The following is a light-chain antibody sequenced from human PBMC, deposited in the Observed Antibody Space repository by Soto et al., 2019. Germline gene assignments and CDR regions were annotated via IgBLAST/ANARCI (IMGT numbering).Light chain of an antibody. J-gene: IGKJ5*01. V-gene: IGKV3D-15*01. CDR1: QSAGNF. CDR2: YIS. Sequence: IVVAQSPATLSGSPGETASLSCRASQSAGNFLAWYQQKPGQAPRLLIYYISTRATGIPARFSGSGSGTEFTLTIYSLQSEDSAVYYCQQHNQWPITFGQGTRLEI. CDR3: QQHNQWPIT.